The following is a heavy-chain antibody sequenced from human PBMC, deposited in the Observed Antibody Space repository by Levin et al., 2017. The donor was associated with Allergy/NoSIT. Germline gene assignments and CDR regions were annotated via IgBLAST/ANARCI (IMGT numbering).Heavy chain of an antibody. CDR3: AREGDGGDGYVDY. Sequence: GGSLRLSCAASGFTFSNYYMSWIRQAPGKGLEWVSYISASGSSIYYADSVKGRFTISRDNAKNSLFLQMNSLRPADTAVYYCAREGDGGDGYVDYWGQGTRVTVSS. CDR2: ISASGSSI. J-gene: IGHJ4*02. D-gene: IGHD4-23*01. V-gene: IGHV3-11*01. CDR1: GFTFSNYY.